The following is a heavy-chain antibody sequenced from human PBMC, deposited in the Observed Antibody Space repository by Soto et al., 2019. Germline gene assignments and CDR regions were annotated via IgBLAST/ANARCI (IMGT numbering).Heavy chain of an antibody. CDR3: ATAISSPFSNFDY. J-gene: IGHJ4*02. D-gene: IGHD2-2*01. Sequence: GGPLTLSCVACGFTFSTCWLTWVSQAPGMGLEWVAGIKEDGSEEVYVDSVKGRFSISRDNAKTSLHLQLNSLRAEDTAVYYCATAISSPFSNFDYWGQGSLVTVSS. V-gene: IGHV3-7*01. CDR1: GFTFSTCW. CDR2: IKEDGSEE.